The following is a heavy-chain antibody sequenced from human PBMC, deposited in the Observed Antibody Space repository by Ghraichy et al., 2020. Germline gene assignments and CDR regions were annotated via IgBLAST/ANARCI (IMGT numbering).Heavy chain of an antibody. D-gene: IGHD4-23*01. Sequence: GGSLRLSCVASGFTFSGYSMNWVRQSPGKGLEWVSYITSSSRTTFYADSVKGRFTISRDNAQNSLYLQMNSLRDEDTAEYYCARGSKVVRFYYYDGMDVWRQGTT. CDR3: ARGSKVVRFYYYDGMDV. CDR1: GFTFSGYS. CDR2: ITSSSRTT. J-gene: IGHJ6*02. V-gene: IGHV3-48*02.